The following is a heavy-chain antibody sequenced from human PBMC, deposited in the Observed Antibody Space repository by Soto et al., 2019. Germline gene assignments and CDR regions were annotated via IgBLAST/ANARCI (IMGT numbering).Heavy chain of an antibody. Sequence: EVQLLESGGGLVQPGGSLRLSCAASGFIFSNYAMSWVRQVPGKGLEWISAIRGSDSSTLYADSVKGRFTISRDNSKNTLFLQMNSLRAEDTAVYYCARTPSPYSSSYYFEYWRQGTLVTVS. CDR1: GFIFSNYA. D-gene: IGHD6-6*01. J-gene: IGHJ4*02. CDR2: IRGSDSST. V-gene: IGHV3-23*01. CDR3: ARTPSPYSSSYYFEY.